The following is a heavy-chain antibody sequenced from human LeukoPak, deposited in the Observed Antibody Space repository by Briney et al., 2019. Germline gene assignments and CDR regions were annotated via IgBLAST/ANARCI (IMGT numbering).Heavy chain of an antibody. D-gene: IGHD3-9*01. CDR3: ARTYDILTGPFDY. J-gene: IGHJ4*02. Sequence: GGSLRLSCAASGFTFSSYSMNWVRQAPGKGLEWVSSISSSSSYIYYADSAKGRFTISRDNAKNSLYLQMNSLRAEDTAVYYCARTYDILTGPFDYWGQGTLVTVSS. V-gene: IGHV3-21*01. CDR1: GFTFSSYS. CDR2: ISSSSSYI.